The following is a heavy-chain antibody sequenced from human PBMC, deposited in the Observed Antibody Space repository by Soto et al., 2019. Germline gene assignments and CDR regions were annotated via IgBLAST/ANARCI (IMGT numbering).Heavy chain of an antibody. J-gene: IGHJ4*02. V-gene: IGHV1-18*01. CDR3: ARAIAGGYGYTTLDY. D-gene: IGHD5-18*01. CDR1: GYTFTHFG. Sequence: QVQLVQSGAEVKKPGASVRVSCKASGYTFTHFGVSWVRQAPGQGLEWMGWINAYNANTNYEQKFQGRVTMTTDTCTSTAYMDLRSLRSDDTAVYYCARAIAGGYGYTTLDYWGQGTLVTVSS. CDR2: INAYNANT.